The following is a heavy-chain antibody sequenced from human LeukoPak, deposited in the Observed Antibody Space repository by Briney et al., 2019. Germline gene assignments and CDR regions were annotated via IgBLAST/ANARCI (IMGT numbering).Heavy chain of an antibody. CDR2: ISWDGGST. D-gene: IGHD6-13*01. CDR1: GFTFDDYT. Sequence: GGSLRLSCAASGFTFDDYTMHWVRQAPGKGLEWVSLISWDGGSTYYADSVKGRFTISRDNAKNSLYLQMNSLRAEDTAVYYCARGNEGAAGTFDYWGQGTLVTVSS. CDR3: ARGNEGAAGTFDY. J-gene: IGHJ4*02. V-gene: IGHV3-43*01.